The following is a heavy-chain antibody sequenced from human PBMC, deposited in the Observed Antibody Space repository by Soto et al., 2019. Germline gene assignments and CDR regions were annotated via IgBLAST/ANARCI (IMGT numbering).Heavy chain of an antibody. CDR2: IIPIFGTA. J-gene: IGHJ6*02. Sequence: QVQLLQSGLEVKNPGSPVKVSSKASEATFTSYATSGCGQAPGQGLEWRGGIIPIFGTANYAQKFQGRVTITADESTSTAYMELSSLRSEDTAVYYCARPSGIAAAGYYGMDVWGQGTTVTVSS. V-gene: IGHV1-69*01. CDR1: EATFTSYA. D-gene: IGHD6-13*01. CDR3: ARPSGIAAAGYYGMDV.